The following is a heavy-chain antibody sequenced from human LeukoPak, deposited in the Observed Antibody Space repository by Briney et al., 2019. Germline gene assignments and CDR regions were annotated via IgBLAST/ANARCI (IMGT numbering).Heavy chain of an antibody. Sequence: PGGSPRLSCAASGFTFSSYGMHWVRQAPGKGLEWVAVTSYDGSNKYYADSVKGRFTISRDNSKNTLYLQMNSLRAEDTAVYYCAKDQWLDRQWLGGAFDIWGQGTMVTVSS. CDR3: AKDQWLDRQWLGGAFDI. CDR2: TSYDGSNK. CDR1: GFTFSSYG. D-gene: IGHD3-22*01. V-gene: IGHV3-30*18. J-gene: IGHJ3*02.